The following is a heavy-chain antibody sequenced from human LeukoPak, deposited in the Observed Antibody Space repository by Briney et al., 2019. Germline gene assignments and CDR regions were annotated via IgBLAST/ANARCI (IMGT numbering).Heavy chain of an antibody. J-gene: IGHJ3*02. V-gene: IGHV1-2*02. D-gene: IGHD4-23*01. CDR2: INPNGGGT. Sequence: ASVNVSCKPSRYTYTGYYIHWVGLAPGQGLGGMGWINPNGGGTNFPQKFRSSVTMTRDTSISTAYMELGSLRPDDTAVYFCARALPKKVATTITWGDAFDIWGQGTMVTASS. CDR1: RYTYTGYY. CDR3: ARALPKKVATTITWGDAFDI.